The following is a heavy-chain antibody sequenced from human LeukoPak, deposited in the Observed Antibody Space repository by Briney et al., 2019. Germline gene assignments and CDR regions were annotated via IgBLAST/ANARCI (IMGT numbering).Heavy chain of an antibody. Sequence: SETLSLTCTVSGGSISSYYWSWIRQPAGKGLEWIGRIYTSGSTNYNPSLKSRVTMSVDTSKNQFSLKLSSVTAADTAVYYCARDREGYNWNYSPFVVDYWGQGTLVTVSS. CDR2: IYTSGST. J-gene: IGHJ4*02. V-gene: IGHV4-4*07. CDR1: GGSISSYY. CDR3: ARDREGYNWNYSPFVVDY. D-gene: IGHD1-7*01.